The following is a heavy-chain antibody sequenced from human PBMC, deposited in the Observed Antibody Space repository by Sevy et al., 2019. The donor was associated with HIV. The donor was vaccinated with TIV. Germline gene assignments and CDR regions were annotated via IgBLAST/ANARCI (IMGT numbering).Heavy chain of an antibody. CDR3: ARDRCTDGVCFRSGYFDY. V-gene: IGHV3-30*04. Sequence: GGSLRLSCAASGFTFGNHAIHWVRQAPGKGLEWVAIISFDGRNEHYADSVKGRFTIYRDNSKNTVYLQMTGLRTEDTAVYYCARDRCTDGVCFRSGYFDYWGQGTLVTVSS. D-gene: IGHD2-8*01. CDR1: GFTFGNHA. J-gene: IGHJ4*01. CDR2: ISFDGRNE.